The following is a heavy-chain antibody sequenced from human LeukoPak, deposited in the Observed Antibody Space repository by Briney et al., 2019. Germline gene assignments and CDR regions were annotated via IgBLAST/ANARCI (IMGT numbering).Heavy chain of an antibody. J-gene: IGHJ4*02. CDR3: AKDIRFGELSGGDYFDY. CDR2: IKQDGSEK. Sequence: GGSLRLSCAASGFTFSSYWMSWVRQAPGKGLEWVANIKQDGSEKYYVDSVKGRFTISRDNAKNSLYLQMNSLRAEDTAVYYCAKDIRFGELSGGDYFDYWGQGTLVTVSS. CDR1: GFTFSSYW. V-gene: IGHV3-7*01. D-gene: IGHD3-10*01.